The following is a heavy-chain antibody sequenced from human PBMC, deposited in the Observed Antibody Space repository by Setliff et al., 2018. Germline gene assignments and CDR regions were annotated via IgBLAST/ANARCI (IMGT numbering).Heavy chain of an antibody. J-gene: IGHJ3*02. CDR1: GFTFRDYS. CDR3: ATTPSYDSRVAFDI. V-gene: IGHV3-74*01. Sequence: PGGSLRLSCATSGFTFRDYSLTWVRQAPGKGLEWVSGIVQDGTPVYADSMRGRFTISRDNAKNTLYLQMNSLRAGDTAVYYCATTPSYDSRVAFDIWGQGTMVTVSS. CDR2: IVQDGTP. D-gene: IGHD3-22*01.